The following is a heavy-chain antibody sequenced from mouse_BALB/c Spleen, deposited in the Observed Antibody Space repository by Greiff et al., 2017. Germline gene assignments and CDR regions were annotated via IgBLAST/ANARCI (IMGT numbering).Heavy chain of an antibody. D-gene: IGHD3-1*01. CDR1: GFTFSSYT. Sequence: EVKLVESGGGLVKPGGSLKLSCAASGFTFSSYTMSWVRQTPEKRLEWVATISSGGSYTYYPDSVKGRFTISRDNAKNTLYLQMSSLKSEDTAMYYCTRDKGSSYYFDYWGQGTTLTVSS. CDR2: ISSGGSYT. J-gene: IGHJ2*01. V-gene: IGHV5-6-4*01. CDR3: TRDKGSSYYFDY.